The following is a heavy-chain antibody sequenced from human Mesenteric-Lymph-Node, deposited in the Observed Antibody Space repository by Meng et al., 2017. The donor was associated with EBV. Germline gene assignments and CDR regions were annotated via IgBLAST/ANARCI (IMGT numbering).Heavy chain of an antibody. CDR1: GGSISSSNYY. V-gene: IGHV4-39*07. CDR2: IYYSGST. CDR3: ARITGPGLPYYFDY. D-gene: IGHD2-8*02. J-gene: IGHJ4*02. Sequence: PQRQVSGPGLVKPSETLAPPCTVSGGSISSSNYYWGWIRQPPGKGLEWIGTIYYSGSTYYNPSLKSRVTISVGTSKNQFSLKLSSVTAADTAFYYCARITGPGLPYYFDYWGQGTLVTVSS.